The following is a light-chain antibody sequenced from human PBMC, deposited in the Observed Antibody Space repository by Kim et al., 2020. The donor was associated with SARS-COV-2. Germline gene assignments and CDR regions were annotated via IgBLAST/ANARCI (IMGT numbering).Light chain of an antibody. CDR2: DAS. CDR3: QQRGDFPT. CDR1: QSVGTY. Sequence: EIVLTQSPATLSLSPGEGATLSCRASQSVGTYLAWYQQKPGQATRLLIYDASTRAAGIPARFSGSGSGTDFTLTISSLEPEDFAVYYCQQRGDFPTFGGGTKVDIK. J-gene: IGKJ4*01. V-gene: IGKV3-11*01.